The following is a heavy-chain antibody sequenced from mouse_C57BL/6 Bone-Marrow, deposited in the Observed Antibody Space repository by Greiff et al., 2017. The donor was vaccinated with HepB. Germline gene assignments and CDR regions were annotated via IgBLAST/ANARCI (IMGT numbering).Heavy chain of an antibody. V-gene: IGHV10-1*01. D-gene: IGHD1-1*01. CDR2: IRSKSNNYAT. CDR1: GFSFNTYA. CDR3: VRRHYGSSPAWFAY. Sequence: EVQVVESGGGLVQPKGSLKLSCAASGFSFNTYAMNWVRQAPGKGLEWVARIRSKSNNYATYYADSVKDRFTISRDDSESMLYLQMNNLKTEDTAMYYCVRRHYGSSPAWFAYWGQGTLVTVSA. J-gene: IGHJ3*01.